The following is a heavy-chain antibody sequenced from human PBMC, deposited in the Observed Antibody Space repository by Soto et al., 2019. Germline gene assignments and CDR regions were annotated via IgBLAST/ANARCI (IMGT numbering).Heavy chain of an antibody. J-gene: IGHJ2*01. Sequence: SETLSLTCAVYGGSFSVDYWSWIRHPPGKGLVWIGEINHSGSTNYNPSLKRRVTISVDTSKNQFSLKLSSVTAADTAVYYCARMTTVTKRGLRYCDFWGRGTLVTVSS. CDR2: INHSGST. D-gene: IGHD4-17*01. CDR1: GGSFSVDY. CDR3: ARMTTVTKRGLRYCDF. V-gene: IGHV4-34*01.